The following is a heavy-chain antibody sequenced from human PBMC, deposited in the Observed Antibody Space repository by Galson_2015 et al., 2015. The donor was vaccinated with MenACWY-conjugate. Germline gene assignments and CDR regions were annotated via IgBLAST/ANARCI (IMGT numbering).Heavy chain of an antibody. CDR2: IYPSDSDT. Sequence: QSGAEVKKPGESLKISCKASGYRFTNSWIAWVRQMPGKGLEWMGIIYPSDSDTRYSPSFQGQVTISADKSIDTAYLQWSSLKASDTAMYYCARQSSSSSWFDPWGQGTLVTVSS. CDR3: ARQSSSSSWFDP. J-gene: IGHJ5*02. V-gene: IGHV5-51*01. CDR1: GYRFTNSW. D-gene: IGHD6-6*01.